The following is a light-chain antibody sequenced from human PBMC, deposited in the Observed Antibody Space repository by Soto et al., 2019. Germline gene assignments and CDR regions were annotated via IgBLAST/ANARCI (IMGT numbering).Light chain of an antibody. CDR1: QNIRNF. CDR2: GAS. Sequence: DIQMTQSPSSLSASVGDRVTMTCRASQNIRNFLNWYQHKPGEAPKLLIYGASSLQSGVPSRFNGSGSGTVFTLTITSLQPEDFATYYCQQCFSDLRFGGGTKVEIK. J-gene: IGKJ4*01. CDR3: QQCFSDLR. V-gene: IGKV1-39*01.